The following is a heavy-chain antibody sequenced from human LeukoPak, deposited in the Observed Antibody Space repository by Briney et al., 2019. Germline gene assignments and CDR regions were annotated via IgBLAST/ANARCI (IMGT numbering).Heavy chain of an antibody. CDR2: INPSGGST. D-gene: IGHD3-10*01. CDR3: ARVSQYYATGSPVGDY. CDR1: GYTFTTYF. V-gene: IGHV1-46*01. Sequence: GASVKVSCKASGYTFTTYFIHWVRQAPGQGLEWMGLINPSGGSTSYAQKFQGRITMTRDTSTSTVYMELSRLRSEDTAVYYCARVSQYYATGSPVGDYWGKGTLVTVSS. J-gene: IGHJ4*02.